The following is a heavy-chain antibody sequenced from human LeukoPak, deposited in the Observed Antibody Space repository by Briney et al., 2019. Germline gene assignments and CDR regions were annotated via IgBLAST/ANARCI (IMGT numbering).Heavy chain of an antibody. D-gene: IGHD6-19*01. CDR2: ISSSGGYM. CDR1: GFTFSSYE. V-gene: IGHV3-48*03. Sequence: GGSLRLSCAASGFTFSSYEMDWVRQAPEKGLEWISYISSSGGYMYADSVKGRFTISRDNAKNSLYLQMNSLRAEDTGVYYCARHNGWYYYWGQGTLVTVSS. CDR3: ARHNGWYYY. J-gene: IGHJ4*02.